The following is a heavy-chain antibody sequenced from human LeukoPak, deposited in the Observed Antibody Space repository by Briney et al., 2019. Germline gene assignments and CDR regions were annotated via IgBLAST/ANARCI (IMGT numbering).Heavy chain of an antibody. CDR2: ISTGSSYK. CDR3: ARDKGGYNYEYYFDS. J-gene: IGHJ4*02. V-gene: IGHV3-21*01. Sequence: PGGSLRLSCAASGFTFSSYSMNWVRQAPGKGLEWVASISTGSSYKYYADLVMGRFTISRDNAENSLYLQMNSLGAEDTAVYFCARDKGGYNYEYYFDSWGQGALVTVSS. CDR1: GFTFSSYS. D-gene: IGHD5-18*01.